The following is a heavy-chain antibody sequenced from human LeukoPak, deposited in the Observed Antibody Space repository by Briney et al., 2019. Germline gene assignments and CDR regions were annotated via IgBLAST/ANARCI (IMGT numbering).Heavy chain of an antibody. D-gene: IGHD1-14*01. CDR2: IRTDGSID. CDR1: GFTFSSHW. V-gene: IGHV3-30*02. Sequence: GGSLRLSCAASGFTFSSHWMTWVRQAPGKGLEWVAFIRTDGSIDYYADSVRGRFTISRDNAKNTLYLQMNSLRAEDAALYYCAKDQPEAYFDYWGQGTLVTVSS. CDR3: AKDQPEAYFDY. J-gene: IGHJ4*02.